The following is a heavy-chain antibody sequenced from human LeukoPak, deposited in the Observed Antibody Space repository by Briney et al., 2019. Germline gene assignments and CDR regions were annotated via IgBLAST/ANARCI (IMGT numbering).Heavy chain of an antibody. D-gene: IGHD1-26*01. V-gene: IGHV3-30*04. J-gene: IGHJ6*03. CDR2: ISYDGSNK. Sequence: PGGSLRLSCAASGFTFSSYAMHWVRQAPGKGLEWVAVISYDGSNKYYADSVKGRFTISRDNSKNTLYLQMNSLRAEDTAVYYCARGVAATNWQYYMDVWGNGTTVTVSS. CDR3: ARGVAATNWQYYMDV. CDR1: GFTFSSYA.